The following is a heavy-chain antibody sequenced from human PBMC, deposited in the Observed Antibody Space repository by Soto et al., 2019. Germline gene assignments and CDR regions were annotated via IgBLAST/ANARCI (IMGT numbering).Heavy chain of an antibody. J-gene: IGHJ6*02. V-gene: IGHV1-18*04. CDR1: GYTFTSYG. Sequence: ASVKVSCKASGYTFTSYGISWVRQAPGQGLEWMGWISAYNGNTNYAQKLQGRVTVTTDTSTSTAYMELRSLRSDDTAVYYCARDRSEYCSGGSCYQNYYYYGMDVWGQGTTVTVSS. CDR3: ARDRSEYCSGGSCYQNYYYYGMDV. CDR2: ISAYNGNT. D-gene: IGHD2-15*01.